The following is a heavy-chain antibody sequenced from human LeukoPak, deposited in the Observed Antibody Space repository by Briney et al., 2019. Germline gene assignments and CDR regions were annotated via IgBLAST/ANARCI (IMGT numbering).Heavy chain of an antibody. J-gene: IGHJ5*02. V-gene: IGHV3-7*01. CDR1: RFTFSNYW. CDR3: ARDPPRRYDL. CDR2: INLDGSEK. Sequence: GGSMRLSCAASRFTFSNYWMTWVRQAPGKGLEWVASINLDGSEKFYVDSVKGRFTISRDNPKNSLYLQMNSLRPEDTAVYYCARDPPRRYDLWGQGTLVTVSS.